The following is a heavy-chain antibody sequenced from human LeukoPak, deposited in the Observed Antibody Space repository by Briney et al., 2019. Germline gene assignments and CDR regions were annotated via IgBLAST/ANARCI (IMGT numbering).Heavy chain of an antibody. J-gene: IGHJ4*02. CDR2: ISSSGSTI. V-gene: IGHV3-48*03. Sequence: GGSLRLSCAAPGFTFSNYGMNWGRQAPGKGLEWRSYISSSGSTINYADSVKGRVTISRDNAKNSLYLQMNSLRAEDTAIYYCAREYSSTWYAGRGLFDYWGQGTLVTVSS. D-gene: IGHD6-13*01. CDR1: GFTFSNYG. CDR3: AREYSSTWYAGRGLFDY.